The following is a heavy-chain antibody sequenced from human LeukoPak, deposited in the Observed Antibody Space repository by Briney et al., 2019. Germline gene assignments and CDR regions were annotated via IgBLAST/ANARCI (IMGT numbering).Heavy chain of an antibody. CDR2: ISSSSSYI. CDR1: GSTFSSYS. CDR3: AREKEYYDSSGYYPYLSFDY. D-gene: IGHD3-22*01. J-gene: IGHJ4*02. Sequence: GGSLRLSCAASGSTFSSYSMNWVRQAPGKGLEWVSSISSSSSYIYYADSVKGRFTISRDNAKNSLYLQMNSLRAEDTAVYYCAREKEYYDSSGYYPYLSFDYWGQGTLVTVSS. V-gene: IGHV3-21*01.